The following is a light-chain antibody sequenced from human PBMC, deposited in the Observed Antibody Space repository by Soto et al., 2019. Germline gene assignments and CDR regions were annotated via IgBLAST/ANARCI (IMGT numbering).Light chain of an antibody. Sequence: EIVLTQSPATLSLSPGERATLSCSASQSVSSYLLWYQQKPGQAPRLLIYDASNRATAIPARFSGSGSGTDFTLTISSLEPEDSAVYYCQHRRSWPLTFGGGTKVEIK. CDR1: QSVSSY. CDR3: QHRRSWPLT. CDR2: DAS. J-gene: IGKJ4*01. V-gene: IGKV3-11*01.